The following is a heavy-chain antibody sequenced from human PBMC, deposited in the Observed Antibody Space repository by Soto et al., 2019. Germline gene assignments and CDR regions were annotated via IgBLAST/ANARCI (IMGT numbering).Heavy chain of an antibody. CDR3: ATLDPDSLNWFDP. CDR1: GASIRSTSYY. J-gene: IGHJ5*02. Sequence: SETLSLTCTVSGASIRSTSYYWGWLRQPPGKGLEWIGSVYYSGSTDYNSSLKSRVTISVDTSKNQFSLKLTSVTAADTAVYYCATLDPDSLNWFDPWGQGTLVTVSS. CDR2: VYYSGST. V-gene: IGHV4-39*01.